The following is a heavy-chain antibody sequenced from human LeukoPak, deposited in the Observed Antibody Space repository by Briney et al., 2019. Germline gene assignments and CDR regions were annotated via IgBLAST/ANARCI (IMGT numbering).Heavy chain of an antibody. CDR1: GYSFTNYD. Sequence: ASVKVSCKASGYSFTNYDINWVRQATGQGLEWMGWINPNSGGTNYAQKFQGRVTMTRDTSISTAYMELSRLRSDDTAVYYCARGRLVGATKEDWFDPWGQGTLVTVSS. D-gene: IGHD1-26*01. CDR3: ARGRLVGATKEDWFDP. J-gene: IGHJ5*02. CDR2: INPNSGGT. V-gene: IGHV1-2*02.